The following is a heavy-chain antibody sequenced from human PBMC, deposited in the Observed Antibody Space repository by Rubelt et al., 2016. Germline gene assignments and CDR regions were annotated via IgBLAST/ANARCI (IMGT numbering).Heavy chain of an antibody. Sequence: GGGVVQPGRSLRLSCAASGFTFSTYAMHWVRQAPGKGLEWVAVLSPDGDDKYYADAVKGRFTISRDNAKNSIYLQMNSLRDEDTAVYYCARDGQWLVPDYWGQGTLVTVSS. CDR3: ARDGQWLVPDY. D-gene: IGHD6-19*01. CDR1: GFTFSTYA. CDR2: LSPDGDDK. V-gene: IGHV3-30*04. J-gene: IGHJ4*02.